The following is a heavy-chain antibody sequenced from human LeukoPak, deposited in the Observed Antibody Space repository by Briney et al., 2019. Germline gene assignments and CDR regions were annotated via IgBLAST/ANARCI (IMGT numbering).Heavy chain of an antibody. Sequence: GKSLRLSCAASGFTFHDYAMHWVRQAPGKGLEWVSGISWHSGSIGYADSVKGRFTISRDNAKNSLYLQMNSLRAEDTALYYCAKGTWDSSGYLSLWGQGTLVTVSS. D-gene: IGHD3-22*01. CDR3: AKGTWDSSGYLSL. J-gene: IGHJ4*02. V-gene: IGHV3-9*01. CDR1: GFTFHDYA. CDR2: ISWHSGSI.